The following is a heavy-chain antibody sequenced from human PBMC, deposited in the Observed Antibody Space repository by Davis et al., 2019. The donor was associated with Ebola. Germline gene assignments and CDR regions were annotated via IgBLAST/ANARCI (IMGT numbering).Heavy chain of an antibody. D-gene: IGHD3-3*01. CDR2: ISGRDTTT. J-gene: IGHJ4*02. CDR1: GFTLSAYA. V-gene: IGHV3-23*01. Sequence: GGSLRLSCAASGFTLSAYALTWVRQAPGKGLEWVSVISGRDTTTYYADSVKGRFTISRDTSKSTLYLQMNSLGAEDTAVYYCAIKRIGYYPFDHWGQGTLVTVSS. CDR3: AIKRIGYYPFDH.